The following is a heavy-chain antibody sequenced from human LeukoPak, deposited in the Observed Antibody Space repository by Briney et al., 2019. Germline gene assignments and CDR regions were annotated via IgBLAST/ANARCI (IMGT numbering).Heavy chain of an antibody. D-gene: IGHD6-13*01. Sequence: GESLKISCKASGYIFTNFWICWVRQMPGKGLEWMGIISPGNSDTKYRPSFQGQVTMSADKSINTAYLQWSSLKASDSAMYYCARLISSSWYEFDFWGQGTLVTVSS. J-gene: IGHJ4*02. V-gene: IGHV5-51*01. CDR2: ISPGNSDT. CDR1: GYIFTNFW. CDR3: ARLISSSWYEFDF.